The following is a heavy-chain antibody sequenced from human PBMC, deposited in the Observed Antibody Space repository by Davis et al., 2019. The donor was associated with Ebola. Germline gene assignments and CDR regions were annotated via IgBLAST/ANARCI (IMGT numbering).Heavy chain of an antibody. V-gene: IGHV3-66*01. CDR2: IYSGGST. J-gene: IGHJ5*02. Sequence: GESLKISCAASGFTVSSNYMSWVRQAPGKGLEWVSVIYSGGSTYYADSVKGRFTISRDNSKNTLYLQMNSLRAEDTAVYYCARDITLRDPFDPWGQGTLVTVSS. D-gene: IGHD3-10*01. CDR1: GFTVSSNY. CDR3: ARDITLRDPFDP.